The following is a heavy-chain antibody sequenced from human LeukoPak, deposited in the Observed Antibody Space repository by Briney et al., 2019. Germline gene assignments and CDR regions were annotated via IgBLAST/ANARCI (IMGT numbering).Heavy chain of an antibody. Sequence: SETLSLTCTVSGYSISSGYYWGWIRQPPGKGLEWIGSIYHSGITYYNPSLKSRVTISVDTSKNQFSLKLSSVTAADTAVYYCARSKDIRMGSKRGIEMDYWGQGTLVTVSS. J-gene: IGHJ4*02. CDR2: IYHSGIT. CDR1: GYSISSGYY. CDR3: ARSKDIRMGSKRGIEMDY. D-gene: IGHD5-24*01. V-gene: IGHV4-38-2*02.